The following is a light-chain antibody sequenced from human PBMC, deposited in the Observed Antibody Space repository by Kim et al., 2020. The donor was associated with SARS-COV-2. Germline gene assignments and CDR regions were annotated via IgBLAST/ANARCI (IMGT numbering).Light chain of an antibody. CDR1: ALPKQY. Sequence: PEQTARITCSGDALPKQYAYWYQQKPGQAPILIIYKDRERPSGIPERFSGSSSGTTVTLTIRGVQAEDEGDYYCQSADSSATSVVFGGGTQLTVL. V-gene: IGLV3-25*03. CDR2: KDR. CDR3: QSADSSATSVV. J-gene: IGLJ2*01.